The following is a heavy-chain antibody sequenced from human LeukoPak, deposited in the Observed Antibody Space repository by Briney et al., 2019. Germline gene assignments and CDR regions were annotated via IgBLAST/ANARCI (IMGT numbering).Heavy chain of an antibody. CDR2: ISSSGGTI. D-gene: IGHD1-26*01. CDR3: AREGRSFFFEY. J-gene: IGHJ4*02. Sequence: PGGSLRLSCAGSGFTFGSYAMSWVRQAPGKGLEWVSYISSSGGTIYYADSVKGRFSISRDNAKNSLYLQMDSLRAEDTAVYYCAREGRSFFFEYWGQGILVTVST. V-gene: IGHV3-48*03. CDR1: GFTFGSYA.